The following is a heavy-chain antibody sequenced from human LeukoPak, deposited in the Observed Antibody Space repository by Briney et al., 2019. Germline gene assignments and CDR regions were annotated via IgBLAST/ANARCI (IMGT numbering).Heavy chain of an antibody. Sequence: GGSLRLSCAVSGFTFSRYWMSWVRQALGKGLECVANIKVDGSETRYVDSVKGRFTIFRDNTKTSLYLQMSGLRAEDTAVYYCARYVLGDTFGIWGQGTVVTVSS. V-gene: IGHV3-7*01. D-gene: IGHD3-16*01. J-gene: IGHJ3*02. CDR2: IKVDGSET. CDR3: ARYVLGDTFGI. CDR1: GFTFSRYW.